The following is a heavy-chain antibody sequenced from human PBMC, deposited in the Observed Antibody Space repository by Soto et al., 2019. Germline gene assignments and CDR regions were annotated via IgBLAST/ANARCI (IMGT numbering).Heavy chain of an antibody. CDR2: MYYTGST. J-gene: IGHJ5*02. V-gene: IGHV4-61*01. CDR1: GGSVNIGSFY. CDR3: VRIGDSATWYRADT. D-gene: IGHD3-10*01. Sequence: QVQLQESGPGLVKPSETLSLTYTVSGGSVNIGSFYWSWIRQPPGKGLEWIGHMYYTGSTNYNPSLKRRVTVSSGTSKNQFSLKVSSVTAADTAVYYCVRIGDSATWYRADTWGQGSLVTVSS.